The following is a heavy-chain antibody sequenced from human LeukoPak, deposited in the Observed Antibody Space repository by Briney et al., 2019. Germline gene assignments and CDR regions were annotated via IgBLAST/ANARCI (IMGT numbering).Heavy chain of an antibody. CDR3: AISIGDVEMAMAV. CDR1: GVTLSSYG. D-gene: IGHD5-24*01. Sequence: GGSLRLSCAASGVTLSSYGMRWVRQAPGKGLEWVAVISYDGSNKYYADSVKGRFTISRDNSKNTLYLQMNSLRAEDTAVYYCAISIGDVEMAMAVWGQGTLVTVSS. J-gene: IGHJ4*02. CDR2: ISYDGSNK. V-gene: IGHV3-30*03.